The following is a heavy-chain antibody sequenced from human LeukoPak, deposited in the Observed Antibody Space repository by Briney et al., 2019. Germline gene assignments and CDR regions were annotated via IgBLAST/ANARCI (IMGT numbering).Heavy chain of an antibody. Sequence: ASVTVSCKVSGYTFTDYYMHWVQQAPGKGLEWMGLVDPEDGETIYAEKFQGRVTITADTSTEPAYMEVSSLRSEDNAVYHCATLKQLAGGYYWGQGTLVTVS. D-gene: IGHD1-1*01. J-gene: IGHJ4*02. CDR2: VDPEDGET. CDR1: GYTFTDYY. V-gene: IGHV1-69-2*01. CDR3: ATLKQLAGGYY.